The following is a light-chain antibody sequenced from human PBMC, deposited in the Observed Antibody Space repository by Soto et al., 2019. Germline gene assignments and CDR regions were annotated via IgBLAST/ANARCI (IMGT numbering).Light chain of an antibody. CDR3: SSYTSSRTYVV. J-gene: IGLJ2*01. CDR1: SSDVGGYNY. Sequence: QSALTQPASVSGSPGQSITISCTGTSSDVGGYNYVSWYQQHPGKAPKFMIYEVSNRPSGVSNRFSGSKSGNTASLTISGLQAEDEADYYCSSYTSSRTYVVFGGGTKVTV. CDR2: EVS. V-gene: IGLV2-14*01.